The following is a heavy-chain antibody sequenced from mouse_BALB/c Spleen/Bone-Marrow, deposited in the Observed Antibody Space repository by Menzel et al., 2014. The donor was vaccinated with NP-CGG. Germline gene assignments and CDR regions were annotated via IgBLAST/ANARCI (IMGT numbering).Heavy chain of an antibody. J-gene: IGHJ4*01. V-gene: IGHV5-12-2*01. CDR3: ARHSYDYVYYGMDY. CDR2: ISNGGGST. D-gene: IGHD2-4*01. CDR1: GFTFSSYT. Sequence: LQQSGGGLVQPGGSLKLSCAASGFTFSSYTMSWVRQTPEKRLEWVAYISNGGGSTYYPDTVKGRFTISRDNAKNTLCLQMSSLKSEDTAMYYCARHSYDYVYYGMDYWGQGTSVTVSS.